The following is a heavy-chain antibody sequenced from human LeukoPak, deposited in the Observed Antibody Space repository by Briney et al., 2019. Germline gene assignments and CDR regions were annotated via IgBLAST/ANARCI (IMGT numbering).Heavy chain of an antibody. CDR1: GFTFSSYE. D-gene: IGHD3-22*01. CDR2: IRKDESVK. Sequence: PGGSLRLSCAASGFTFSSYEMNWVRRAPGKGLEWVAIIRKDESVKHYVDSVKGRFTISRDNAKNLLYLQMNSLRVEDTAVYFCARDDNYYDTSGHFFDAFTLWGQGTMVTVSS. CDR3: ARDDNYYDTSGHFFDAFTL. V-gene: IGHV3-7*01. J-gene: IGHJ3*01.